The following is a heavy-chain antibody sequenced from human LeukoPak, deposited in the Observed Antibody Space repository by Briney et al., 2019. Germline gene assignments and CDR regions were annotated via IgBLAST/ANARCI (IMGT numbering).Heavy chain of an antibody. V-gene: IGHV4-34*01. CDR3: ARVGGTYAFDI. Sequence: SETLSLTCAVYGGSFSGYYWSWIRQPPGKGLEWIGETNHSGSTNYNPSLKSRVTISVDTSKNQFSLKLSSVTAADTAVYYCARVGGTYAFDIWGQGTMVTVSS. J-gene: IGHJ3*02. D-gene: IGHD2-15*01. CDR2: TNHSGST. CDR1: GGSFSGYY.